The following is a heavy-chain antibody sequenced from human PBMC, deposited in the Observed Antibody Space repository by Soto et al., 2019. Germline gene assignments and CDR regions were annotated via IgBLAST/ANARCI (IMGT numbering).Heavy chain of an antibody. V-gene: IGHV4-31*03. J-gene: IGHJ6*03. CDR3: ARVGRFLEWLPYYMDV. Sequence: QVQLQESGPGLVKPSQTLSLTCTVSGGSISSGGYYWSWIRQHPGKGLEWIGYIYYSGSTYYNPSLESRVTISVDTSKNQFSLKLSSVTAADTAVYYCARVGRFLEWLPYYMDVWGKGTTVTVSS. CDR2: IYYSGST. D-gene: IGHD3-3*01. CDR1: GGSISSGGYY.